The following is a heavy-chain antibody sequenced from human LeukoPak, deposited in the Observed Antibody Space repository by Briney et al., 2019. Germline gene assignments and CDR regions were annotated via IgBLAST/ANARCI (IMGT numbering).Heavy chain of an antibody. CDR1: GFIFKNFS. J-gene: IGHJ3*02. V-gene: IGHV3-30*02. CDR2: IRYDGSRT. CDR3: AKDIYYDSRGSAFDI. Sequence: PGGSLRLSCAASGFIFKNFSMYWVRQAPGKGLEWVAFIRYDGSRTYYTDSVKGRFTISRDNSNNTLYLQMNSLRPEDTAVYSCAKDIYYDSRGSAFDIWGQGTMVTVSS. D-gene: IGHD3-22*01.